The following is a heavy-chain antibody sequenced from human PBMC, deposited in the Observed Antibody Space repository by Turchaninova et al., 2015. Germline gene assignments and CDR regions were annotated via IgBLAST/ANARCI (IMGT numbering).Heavy chain of an antibody. CDR2: ISQRGST. V-gene: IGHV4-38-2*01. CDR3: VRSAWAIGAFDN. Sequence: QVQMQESGPGLVKPSETLSLTCAVSGYYIRSGYHWGWIRKPPGKGLEWLGSISQRGSTSYNPSPKSGNTISVATPKNPFSLRVTSVTAADTAVYYGVRSAWAIGAFDNWGQGTLVTVSS. CDR1: GYYIRSGYH. J-gene: IGHJ3*02.